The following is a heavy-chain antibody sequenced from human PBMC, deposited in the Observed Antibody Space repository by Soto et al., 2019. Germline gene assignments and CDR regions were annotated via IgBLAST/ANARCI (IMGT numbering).Heavy chain of an antibody. Sequence: PGGSLRLSCAASGFTLSTYAMTWVRQAPGKGLEWVSIISSSGDGTYYVDSVKGRFTISRDNSRNTLSLQMNSLRAEDTAVYYCAKNGDFWSWGMDVWGQGTTVTVSS. CDR3: AKNGDFWSWGMDV. D-gene: IGHD3-3*01. CDR1: GFTLSTYA. J-gene: IGHJ6*02. V-gene: IGHV3-23*01. CDR2: ISSSGDGT.